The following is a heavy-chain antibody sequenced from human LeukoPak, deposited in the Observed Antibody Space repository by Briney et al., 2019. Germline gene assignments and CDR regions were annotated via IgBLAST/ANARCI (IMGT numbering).Heavy chain of an antibody. CDR1: GFTFSSFA. D-gene: IGHD6-13*01. Sequence: GGSLRLSCAASGFTFSSFAMRWVRQPPGEGLEWVSVSLMSGSGGDSGGSTYYADSVKGRFTISRDDSNNTLYLQMSSLRVEDTAVYYCAKHRSGIAASGSNYWGQGALVSVSS. V-gene: IGHV3-23*01. CDR3: AKHRSGIAASGSNY. CDR2: MSGSGGDSGGST. J-gene: IGHJ4*02.